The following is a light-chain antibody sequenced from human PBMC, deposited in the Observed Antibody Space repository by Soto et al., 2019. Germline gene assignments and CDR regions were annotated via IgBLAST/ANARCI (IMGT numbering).Light chain of an antibody. CDR2: DVS. CDR3: SSYTTSNTRQIV. V-gene: IGLV2-14*01. J-gene: IGLJ1*01. CDR1: SSAVGGYNY. Sequence: QSALTQPASVSGSPGNRSPSSSPETSSAVGGYNYVSWYQQHPGKAPKFMIYDVSNRPSGVSNRFSGSKSGNTASLTISGLQAEDEADYYCSSYTTSNTRQIVFGTGTKLTVL.